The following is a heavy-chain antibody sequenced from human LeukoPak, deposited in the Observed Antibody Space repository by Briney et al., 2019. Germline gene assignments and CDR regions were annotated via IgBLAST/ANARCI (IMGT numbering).Heavy chain of an antibody. D-gene: IGHD6-6*01. J-gene: IGHJ4*02. Sequence: SETLSLTCTVSGGSSSSSSYYWGWIRQPPGKGLEWIGSTYYSRSTYYNPSLKSRVTISVDTSKNQFSLKLSSVTAADTAVYYCARVQPSYSSSYYFDYWGQGTLVTVSS. CDR2: TYYSRST. CDR3: ARVQPSYSSSYYFDY. V-gene: IGHV4-39*07. CDR1: GGSSSSSSYY.